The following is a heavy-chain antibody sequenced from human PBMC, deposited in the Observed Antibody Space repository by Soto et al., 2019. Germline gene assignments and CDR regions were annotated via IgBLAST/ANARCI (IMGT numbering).Heavy chain of an antibody. CDR2: IKQDGSEK. J-gene: IGHJ4*02. CDR3: RGRYSGDDSWTYFDY. V-gene: IGHV3-7*01. Sequence: GGSLRLSCAASGFTFSSYWMSWVRQAPGKGLEWVANIKQDGSEKYYVDSVKGRFTISRDNAKNSVYLQMNSLRAEDTAVYYCRGRYSGDDSWTYFDYWGQGTLVTVSS. D-gene: IGHD5-12*01. CDR1: GFTFSSYW.